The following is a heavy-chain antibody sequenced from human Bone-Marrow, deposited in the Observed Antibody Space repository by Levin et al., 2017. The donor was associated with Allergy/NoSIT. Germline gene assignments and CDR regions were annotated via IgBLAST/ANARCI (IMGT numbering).Heavy chain of an antibody. CDR3: VARAGDGYKTRDYFDY. J-gene: IGHJ4*02. Sequence: LSLTCAASGFTVSSNYMSWVRQAPGKGLEWVSVIYSGGSTYYADSVKGRFTISRDNSKNTLYLQMNSLRAEDTAVYYCVARAGDGYKTRDYFDYWGQGTLVTVSS. CDR2: IYSGGST. D-gene: IGHD5-24*01. CDR1: GFTVSSNY. V-gene: IGHV3-53*01.